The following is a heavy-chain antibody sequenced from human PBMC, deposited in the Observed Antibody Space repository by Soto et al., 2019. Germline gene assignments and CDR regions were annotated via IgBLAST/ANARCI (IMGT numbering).Heavy chain of an antibody. V-gene: IGHV3-23*01. J-gene: IGHJ4*02. CDR1: GFTFSSYT. Sequence: EVQLLESGGDLVQPGGSLRLSCAASGFTFSSYTMTWVRQAPGKGLEWVSGINSGGRTYYADSVKGRFTISRDDSKNTLYLQIISLRAEDTAVYYCAKDLRPDGVWDSDYWGQGTLVTVSS. CDR2: INSGGRT. CDR3: AKDLRPDGVWDSDY. D-gene: IGHD4-17*01.